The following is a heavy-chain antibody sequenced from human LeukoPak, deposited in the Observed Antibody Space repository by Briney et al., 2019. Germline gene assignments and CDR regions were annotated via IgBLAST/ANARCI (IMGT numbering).Heavy chain of an antibody. CDR2: ISAYNGNT. CDR3: ARGYGGSYTGRWGRAKAYYFDY. Sequence: ASVKVSCKASGYTFTSYGISWVRQAPGQGLEWMGWISAYNGNTNYAQKLQGRVTMTRNTSISTAYMELSSLRSEDTAVYYCARGYGGSYTGRWGRAKAYYFDYWGQGTLVTVSS. V-gene: IGHV1-18*01. J-gene: IGHJ4*02. CDR1: GYTFTSYG. D-gene: IGHD1-26*01.